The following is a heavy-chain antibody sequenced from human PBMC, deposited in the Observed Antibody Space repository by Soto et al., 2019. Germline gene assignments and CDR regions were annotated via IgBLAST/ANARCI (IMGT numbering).Heavy chain of an antibody. D-gene: IGHD2-2*01. CDR1: GGSISSYY. J-gene: IGHJ6*03. CDR3: ARRRAAYCSRTGCYYYYYCLDV. Sequence: LSLTCTLSGGSISSYYLSWIRQPPGKGLEWIGYIYYSGSTNYNPSLKSRATISVDTSQYQFTLMLSSVTASDTAVYYCARRRAAYCSRTGCYYYYYCLDVWGKGTTVTVSS. V-gene: IGHV4-59*01. CDR2: IYYSGST.